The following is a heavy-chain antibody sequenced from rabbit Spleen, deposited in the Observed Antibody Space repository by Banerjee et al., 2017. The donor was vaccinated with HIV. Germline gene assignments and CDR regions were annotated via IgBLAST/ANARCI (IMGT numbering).Heavy chain of an antibody. V-gene: IGHV1S45*01. Sequence: QEQLVESGGGLVQPEGSLTLTCTASGFSFSSSYYMCWVRQAPGKGLEWIGCIYSLSSDGSTYYATWAKGRFTISKTSSTTVTLQMTSLAAADTATYFCARDTGSSFSTYGMDLWGPGTLVTVS. CDR3: ARDTGSSFSTYGMDL. J-gene: IGHJ6*01. CDR1: GFSFSSSYY. CDR2: IYSLSSDGST. D-gene: IGHD8-1*01.